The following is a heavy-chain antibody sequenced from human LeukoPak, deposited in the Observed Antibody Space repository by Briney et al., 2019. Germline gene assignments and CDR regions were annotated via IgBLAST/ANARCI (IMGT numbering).Heavy chain of an antibody. J-gene: IGHJ6*02. CDR3: AREWVSGYYYGMDV. CDR1: GYTLTSHY. D-gene: IGHD1-26*01. V-gene: IGHV1-46*01. Sequence: ASVKVSCKVSGYTLTSHYMHWVRQAPGQGLEWMGIINPSGGSTSSAQKFQGRVTMTRDTSTSTVYMELSSLRSEDTAVYYCAREWVSGYYYGMDVWGQGTTVTVSS. CDR2: INPSGGST.